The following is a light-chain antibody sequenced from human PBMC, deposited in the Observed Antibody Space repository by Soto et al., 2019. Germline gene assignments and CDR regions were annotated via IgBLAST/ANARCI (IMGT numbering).Light chain of an antibody. V-gene: IGLV2-11*01. CDR1: SSDVGGYNY. J-gene: IGLJ1*01. CDR3: CSYTASHTYV. Sequence: QSALTQVRSVSGSPAQSVTISCTGTSSDVGGYNYVSWYQQHPGKAPKLVIFDVNKRPSGVPDRFSGSKSANTASLTISGLQADDEADYYCCSYTASHTYVFGTGTKVTVL. CDR2: DVN.